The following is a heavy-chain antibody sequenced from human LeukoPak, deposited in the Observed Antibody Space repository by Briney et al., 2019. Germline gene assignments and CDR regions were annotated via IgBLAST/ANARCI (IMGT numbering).Heavy chain of an antibody. D-gene: IGHD1-26*01. J-gene: IGHJ5*02. CDR2: IKTDGSST. CDR1: GFIFSSHR. Sequence: PGGSLRFSCSAAGFIFSSHRMHWVRQAPGKGLEWVSRIKTDGSSTDYVDSVKGRFTISRDNAKDTLYLQMNSLRVEDTAVYYCARVHSPGRFCPSGPRTLVTVSS. CDR3: ARVHSPGRFCP. V-gene: IGHV3-74*01.